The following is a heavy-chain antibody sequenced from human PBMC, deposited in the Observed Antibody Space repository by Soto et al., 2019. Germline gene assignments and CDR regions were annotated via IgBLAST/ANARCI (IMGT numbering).Heavy chain of an antibody. CDR2: INIDGIT. D-gene: IGHD3-22*01. V-gene: IGHV3-74*01. CDR3: ARGDGDNYDGHGYLARH. Sequence: EVQLVESGGGLVQPGGSLRLSCAASGFTFSSYWMHWVRQAPGKGLVWVSRINIDGITSYADSVKGRFTISRDNAKNTLYVQMNTLGAGDTPVYYCARGDGDNYDGHGYLARHWGQGTLVTVSS. CDR1: GFTFSSYW. J-gene: IGHJ4*02.